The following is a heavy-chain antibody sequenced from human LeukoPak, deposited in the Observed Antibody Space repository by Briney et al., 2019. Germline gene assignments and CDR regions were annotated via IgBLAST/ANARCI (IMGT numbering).Heavy chain of an antibody. Sequence: SKTLSLTCAVYGGSLSGYYWSWIRQPPGKGLEWIGEINHSGSTNYNPSLKSRVTISVDTSKNQFSLKLSSVTAADTAVYYCARSARANIVVAPAALFDYWGQGTLVTVSS. CDR3: ARSARANIVVAPAALFDY. V-gene: IGHV4-34*01. D-gene: IGHD2-2*01. CDR1: GGSLSGYY. J-gene: IGHJ4*02. CDR2: INHSGST.